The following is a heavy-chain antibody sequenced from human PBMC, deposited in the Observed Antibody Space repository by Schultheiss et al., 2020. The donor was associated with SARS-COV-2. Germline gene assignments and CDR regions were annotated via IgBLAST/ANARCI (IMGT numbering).Heavy chain of an antibody. Sequence: SETLSLTCTVSGGSISSYYWSWIRQPPGKGLEWIGYIYYSGSTNYNPSLKSRVTISVDTSKNQFSLKLSSVTAADTAGYYCARPQFGVVDYWGQGTLVTVSS. D-gene: IGHD3-3*01. V-gene: IGHV4-59*01. CDR3: ARPQFGVVDY. CDR1: GGSISSYY. J-gene: IGHJ4*02. CDR2: IYYSGST.